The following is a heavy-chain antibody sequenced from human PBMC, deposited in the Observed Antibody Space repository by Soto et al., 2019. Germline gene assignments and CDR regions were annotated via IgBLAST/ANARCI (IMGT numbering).Heavy chain of an antibody. CDR2: IYYSGST. D-gene: IGHD3-3*01. Sequence: SETLSLTCTVSGGSISSGGYYWSWIRQHPGKGLEWIGYIYYSGSTYYNPSLKSRVTISVDTSKNQFSLKLSSVTAADTAVYYCARADISELSYDFWSGYPLGDAFDIWGQGTMVTVSS. CDR1: GGSISSGGYY. V-gene: IGHV4-31*03. CDR3: ARADISELSYDFWSGYPLGDAFDI. J-gene: IGHJ3*02.